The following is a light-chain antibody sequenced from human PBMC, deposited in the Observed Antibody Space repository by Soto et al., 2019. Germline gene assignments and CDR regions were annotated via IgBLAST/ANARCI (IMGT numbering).Light chain of an antibody. Sequence: QSALTQPPSASGSPGQSVTISCTGTSSDVGGYNYVSWYQQHPGKAPQLMIYEVSRRPSAVPDRFSGSKSGNTASLTVSGLQAEDEADYYCSSYAGGSNLLFGGGTKLTVL. V-gene: IGLV2-8*01. CDR1: SSDVGGYNY. J-gene: IGLJ2*01. CDR2: EVS. CDR3: SSYAGGSNLL.